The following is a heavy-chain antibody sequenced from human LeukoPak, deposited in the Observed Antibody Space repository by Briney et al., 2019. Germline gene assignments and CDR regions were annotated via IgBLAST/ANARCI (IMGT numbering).Heavy chain of an antibody. J-gene: IGHJ3*02. CDR2: INHSGST. CDR1: GGSLSGYY. D-gene: IGHD3-9*01. CDR3: ARGPWYYDILTGYSYDAFDI. V-gene: IGHV4-34*01. Sequence: SETLSLTCAVYGGSLSGYYGSWIRQPPGKGLDWIGEINHSGSTNYHPSLKSRVTISVDTFKNQFSLKLSSVTAADTAVYYCARGPWYYDILTGYSYDAFDIWGQGTMVTVSS.